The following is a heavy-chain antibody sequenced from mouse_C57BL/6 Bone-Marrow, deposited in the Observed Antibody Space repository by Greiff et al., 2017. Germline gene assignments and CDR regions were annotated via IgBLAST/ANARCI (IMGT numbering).Heavy chain of an antibody. CDR2: IDPEDGET. J-gene: IGHJ4*01. Sequence: VQLQQSGAELVKPGASVKLSCTASGFNIKDYYMHWVKQRTEQGLEWIGRIDPEDGETKYAPKFQGKATITADTSSNTAYLQLGSLTSEDTAVYYCASPSGSGYAMDYWGQGTSVTVSS. D-gene: IGHD1-1*01. V-gene: IGHV14-2*01. CDR1: GFNIKDYY. CDR3: ASPSGSGYAMDY.